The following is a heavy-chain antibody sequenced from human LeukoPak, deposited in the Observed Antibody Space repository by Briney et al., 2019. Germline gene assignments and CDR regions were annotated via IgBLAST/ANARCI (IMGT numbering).Heavy chain of an antibody. CDR1: GYTFTSYG. D-gene: IGHD6-19*01. CDR2: INPSGGGT. V-gene: IGHV1-46*01. J-gene: IGHJ4*02. Sequence: ASVKVSCKASGYTFTSYGISWVRQAPGQGLEWMGIINPSGGGTSYAQKFQGRVTMTRDTSTSTVYMELSSLRSEDTAVYYCAKTIAVPPFYYFDCWGQGSLVTVS. CDR3: AKTIAVPPFYYFDC.